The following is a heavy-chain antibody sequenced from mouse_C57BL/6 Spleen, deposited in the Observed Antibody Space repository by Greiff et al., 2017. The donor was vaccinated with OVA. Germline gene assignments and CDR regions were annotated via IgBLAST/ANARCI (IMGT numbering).Heavy chain of an antibody. Sequence: EVKLVESGGGLVKPGGSLKLSCAASGFTFSSYAMSWVRQTPEKRLEWVATISDGGSYTYYPDNVKGRFTISRDNAKNNLYLQMSHLKSEDTAMYYCARDPIGGYFDVWGTGTTVTVSS. D-gene: IGHD2-14*01. CDR2: ISDGGSYT. V-gene: IGHV5-4*01. CDR3: ARDPIGGYFDV. J-gene: IGHJ1*03. CDR1: GFTFSSYA.